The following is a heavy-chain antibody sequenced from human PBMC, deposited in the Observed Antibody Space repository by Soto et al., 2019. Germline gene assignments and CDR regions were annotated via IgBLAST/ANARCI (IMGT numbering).Heavy chain of an antibody. V-gene: IGHV3-64*01. D-gene: IGHD3-10*01. CDR1: GFTFISYA. CDR2: ISGNGGST. J-gene: IGHJ4*02. CDR3: ARFGFTYYYDY. Sequence: PGGSLRLSCAASGFTFISYAMNWVRQAPGKGLEYVSAISGNGGSTYYANSVKGRFTISRDNSKNTLYLQMGSLRAEDMAVYYCARFGFTYYYDYWGQGTLVTVSS.